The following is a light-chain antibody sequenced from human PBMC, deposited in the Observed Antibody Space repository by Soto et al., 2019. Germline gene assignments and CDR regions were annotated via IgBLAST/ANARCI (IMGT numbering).Light chain of an antibody. CDR2: AAS. CDR1: QSISSY. CDR3: QLSYSTPLT. V-gene: IGKV1-39*01. Sequence: DIQMTQSPSSLSASVGDRVTITCRASQSISSYLNWYQQKPGKAPKLLIYAASSLQSGVPSRFSGSGSGTDFTLTISSLQLEDFATYYCQLSYSTPLTFGQGTKVEIK. J-gene: IGKJ1*01.